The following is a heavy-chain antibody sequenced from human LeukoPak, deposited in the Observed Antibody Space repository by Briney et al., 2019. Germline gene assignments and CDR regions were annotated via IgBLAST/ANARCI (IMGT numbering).Heavy chain of an antibody. D-gene: IGHD1-20*01. J-gene: IGHJ5*02. V-gene: IGHV3-21*04. CDR1: GFTFSSYS. CDR3: AKGQAITGRNLFDP. CDR2: ISSSSSYI. Sequence: GGSLRLSCAASGFTFSSYSMNWVRQAPGKGLEWVSSISSSSSYIYYADSVKGRFTISRDNAKNSLYLQMNSLRTEDTAVYYCAKGQAITGRNLFDPWGQGTLVTVSS.